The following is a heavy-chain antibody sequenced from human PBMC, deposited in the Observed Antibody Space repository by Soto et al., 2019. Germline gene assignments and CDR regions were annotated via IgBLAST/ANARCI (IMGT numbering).Heavy chain of an antibody. CDR1: GFTFSSYW. D-gene: IGHD3-16*01. J-gene: IGHJ4*02. Sequence: EVQLVESGGGLVQPGGSLRLSCAASGFTFSSYWMHWVRQAPGKGLVWVSRADYDASTTNYADSVKGRFTISRDNAKNTLYLQRNSLTAEDTAIYYCARVARGAWGVFENWGQGTLVTVSS. CDR2: ADYDASTT. CDR3: ARVARGAWGVFEN. V-gene: IGHV3-74*01.